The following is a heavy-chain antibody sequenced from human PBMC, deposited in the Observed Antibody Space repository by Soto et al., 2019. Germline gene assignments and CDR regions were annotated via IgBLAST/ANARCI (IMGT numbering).Heavy chain of an antibody. D-gene: IGHD3-16*01. V-gene: IGHV4-39*01. CDR2: IKYSGDT. CDR1: GGSISRSAYW. CDR3: ATSKKGQFESDTTFFDY. Sequence: QLQLQESGPGLVQPSETLSLTCTVSGGSISRSAYWWLWIRQPPGKGLEWIGNIKYSGDTYYSPSLSSRVTLSADTSESQFSLRLTSVTVADTAVYFCATSKKGQFESDTTFFDYWGQGILVTVSS. J-gene: IGHJ4*02.